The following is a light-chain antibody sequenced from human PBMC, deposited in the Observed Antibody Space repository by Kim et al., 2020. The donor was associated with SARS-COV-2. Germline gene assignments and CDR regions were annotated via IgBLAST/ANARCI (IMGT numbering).Light chain of an antibody. J-gene: IGLJ3*02. V-gene: IGLV2-14*03. CDR2: DVS. Sequence: QSALTQPASVSGSPGQSITISCTGTSSDVGGYNSVSWYQQHPGKAPKLMIYDVSNRPSGVSNRFSGSKSGNTASLTISGLQAEDEADYYCSAYTSTITRVFGGGTQLTVL. CDR3: SAYTSTITRV. CDR1: SSDVGGYNS.